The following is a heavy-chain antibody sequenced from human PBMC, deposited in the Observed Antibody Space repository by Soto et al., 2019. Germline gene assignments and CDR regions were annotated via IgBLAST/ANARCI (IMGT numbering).Heavy chain of an antibody. Sequence: GGALRLSCAASGFTFSSYRMNWVRQAPGEGLEWVSSVSRSSSYIYYADSLKGRFTISRDNAKNSLYLQMNSLRAEDTAFYYCTRGGSSSGWGEWDYWGQGILVTVSS. J-gene: IGHJ4*02. V-gene: IGHV3-21*01. CDR3: TRGGSSSGWGEWDY. CDR1: GFTFSSYR. CDR2: VSRSSSYI. D-gene: IGHD6-19*01.